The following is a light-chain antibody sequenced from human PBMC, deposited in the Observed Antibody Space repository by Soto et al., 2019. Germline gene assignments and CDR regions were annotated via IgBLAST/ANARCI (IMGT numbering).Light chain of an antibody. CDR3: LSYTGSNTYV. J-gene: IGLJ1*01. V-gene: IGLV2-8*01. CDR2: EVT. Sequence: QSALTQPPSASGSPGQPVTISCTGTSSDVGGYNYVSWYQQHPGKAPKLMIYEVTKRPSGVPDRFSGSKSGNTASLTVSGLQAEDEAEYYCLSYTGSNTYVFGTGTKLTVL. CDR1: SSDVGGYNY.